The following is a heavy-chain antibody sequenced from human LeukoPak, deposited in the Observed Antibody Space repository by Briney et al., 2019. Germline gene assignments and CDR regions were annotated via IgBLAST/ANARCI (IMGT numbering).Heavy chain of an antibody. CDR2: LSGNGGST. V-gene: IGHV3-23*01. CDR1: GFIFKDYA. CDR3: VKDSKKGFHCINDVCPFFDS. Sequence: PGGSLRLSCKASGFIFKDYAMNWVRQAPGKGLEWVSGLSGNGGSTYYADSVKGRFTVSRDNSKNTLFLDLNSLRGEDAAIYYCVKDSKKGFHCINDVCPFFDSWGQGTLVAVS. D-gene: IGHD2-8*01. J-gene: IGHJ4*02.